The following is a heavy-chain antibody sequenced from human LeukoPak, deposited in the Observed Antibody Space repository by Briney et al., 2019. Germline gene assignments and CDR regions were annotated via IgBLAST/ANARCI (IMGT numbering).Heavy chain of an antibody. CDR2: INHSGST. Sequence: SETLSLTCAVYGGSFSGYYWSWIRQPPGKGLEWIGEINHSGSTNYNPSLKSRVTISVDTSKNQFSLKLSSVTAADTAVYYCARGRLAARPRTNWFDPWGQRTLVTVSS. J-gene: IGHJ5*02. CDR1: GGSFSGYY. D-gene: IGHD6-6*01. V-gene: IGHV4-34*01. CDR3: ARGRLAARPRTNWFDP.